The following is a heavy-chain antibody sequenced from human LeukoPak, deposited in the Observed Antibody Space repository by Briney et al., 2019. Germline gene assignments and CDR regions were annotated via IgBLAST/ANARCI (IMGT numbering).Heavy chain of an antibody. V-gene: IGHV1-8*03. J-gene: IGHJ5*02. Sequence: GASVKVSCKASGYTFTSYDINWVRQATGQGLEWMGWMNPNSGNTGYAQKFQGRVTITRNTSISTAYMELSSLRSEDTAVYYCARRASIAARPGNWFDPWGQGTLATVSS. CDR1: GYTFTSYD. CDR2: MNPNSGNT. CDR3: ARRASIAARPGNWFDP. D-gene: IGHD6-6*01.